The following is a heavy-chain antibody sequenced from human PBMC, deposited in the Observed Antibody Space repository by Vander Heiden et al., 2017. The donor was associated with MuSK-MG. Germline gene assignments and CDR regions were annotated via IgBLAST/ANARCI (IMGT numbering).Heavy chain of an antibody. CDR2: IHPSGGST. Sequence: QVHLVQSGAEVKKPGASVKVSCKASGYTFTNHYIHWVRQAPGQGLEWMGVIHPSGGSTTYAQKFQGRVTMTRDTSTSTVYMELSSLTSEDTAVYYCARELYSSSSGPYYFYGMDVWGQGTTVTVSS. D-gene: IGHD6-6*01. J-gene: IGHJ6*02. V-gene: IGHV1-46*01. CDR1: GYTFTNHY. CDR3: ARELYSSSSGPYYFYGMDV.